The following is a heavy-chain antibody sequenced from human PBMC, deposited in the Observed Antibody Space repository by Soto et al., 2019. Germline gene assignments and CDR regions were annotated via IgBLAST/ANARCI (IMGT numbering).Heavy chain of an antibody. CDR3: SIGYYSYYFDY. Sequence: GGSLRLSCAASGFTFSSYWMHWVRQTPGKGLVWVSRISGGGTSTSYEDSVQGRFTISRDSAKNTLYLQMNSLRAEDTALYYCSIGYYSYYFDYWGQGTLVTVSS. J-gene: IGHJ4*02. CDR1: GFTFSSYW. D-gene: IGHD3-3*01. CDR2: ISGGGTST. V-gene: IGHV3-74*01.